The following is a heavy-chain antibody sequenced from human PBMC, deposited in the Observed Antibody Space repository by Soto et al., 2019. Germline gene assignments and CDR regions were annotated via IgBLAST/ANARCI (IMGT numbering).Heavy chain of an antibody. D-gene: IGHD2-2*01. CDR1: GYTFTSYY. Sequence: ASVKVSCKASGYTFTSYYMHWVRQAPGQGLEWMGIINPSGGSTSYAQKFQGRVTMTRDTSTSTVYMELSSLRSEDTAVYYCARDGDIVVVSAAIVLGSFFDDWGKGTLVTVSS. CDR3: ARDGDIVVVSAAIVLGSFFDD. V-gene: IGHV1-46*03. CDR2: INPSGGST. J-gene: IGHJ4*02.